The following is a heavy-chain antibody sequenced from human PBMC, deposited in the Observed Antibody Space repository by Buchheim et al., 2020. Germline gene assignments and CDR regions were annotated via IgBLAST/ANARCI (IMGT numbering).Heavy chain of an antibody. V-gene: IGHV3-74*01. CDR3: VRDMYGSGDY. Sequence: EVQLVESGGGLVQPGGSLRLSCSAPGFPFSIYWMHWVRQAPGKGLAWVSHINREGTTTNYADSVRGRFTLSRDNGKNMLYLQMNNLRAEDTAVYYCVRDMYGSGDYWGQGTL. CDR2: INREGTTT. J-gene: IGHJ4*02. CDR1: GFPFSIYW. D-gene: IGHD3-10*01.